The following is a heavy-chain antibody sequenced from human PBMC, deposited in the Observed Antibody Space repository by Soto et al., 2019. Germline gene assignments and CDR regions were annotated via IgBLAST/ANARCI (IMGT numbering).Heavy chain of an antibody. J-gene: IGHJ4*02. D-gene: IGHD2-8*01. V-gene: IGHV3-23*01. CDR3: AKSGMVYAIPRALLFDY. CDR2: ISGSGGST. Sequence: GGSLRLSCAASGFTFSSYAMSWVRQAPGKGLEWVSAISGSGGSTYYADSVKGRFTISRDNSKNTLYLQMNSLRAEDTAVYYCAKSGMVYAIPRALLFDYWGQGTLVTVSS. CDR1: GFTFSSYA.